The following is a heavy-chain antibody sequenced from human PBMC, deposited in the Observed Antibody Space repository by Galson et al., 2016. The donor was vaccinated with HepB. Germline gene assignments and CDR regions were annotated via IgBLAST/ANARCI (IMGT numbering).Heavy chain of an antibody. CDR1: GYTFNTYN. CDR2: IKPSGGNT. D-gene: IGHD1-14*01. V-gene: IGHV1-46*02. J-gene: IGHJ4*02. CDR3: ARELDHSFYFDY. Sequence: SCKASGYTFNTYNMHWVRQAPGQGLEWTGIIKPSGGNTIYAQKFQDRITMTRDTSTSTVYMELISLRSEDTAVYYCARELDHSFYFDYWGQGTLLTVSS.